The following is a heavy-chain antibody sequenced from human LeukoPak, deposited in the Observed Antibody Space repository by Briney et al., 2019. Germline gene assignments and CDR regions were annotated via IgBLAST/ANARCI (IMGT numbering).Heavy chain of an antibody. V-gene: IGHV4-39*02. Sequence: ASETLSLTSTVSGGSISGSSFYWGWLRQPPGKGLEWIGSIYYGGTTHYNASLKSRVTISVDTSKNQFFLKLTSLTAADTAVYFCARDAGAMTYWGQGTLVTVSS. CDR3: ARDAGAMTY. J-gene: IGHJ4*02. CDR2: IYYGGTT. CDR1: GGSISGSSFY. D-gene: IGHD2-21*02.